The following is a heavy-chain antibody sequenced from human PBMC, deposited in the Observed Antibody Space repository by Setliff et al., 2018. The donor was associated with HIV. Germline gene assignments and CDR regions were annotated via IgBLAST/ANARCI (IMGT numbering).Heavy chain of an antibody. CDR2: IIPSGGST. CDR1: GGTFSSYS. V-gene: IGHV1-46*01. J-gene: IGHJ3*02. D-gene: IGHD5-12*01. CDR3: ARDRDSGYDYGVLDAFDI. Sequence: GASVKVSCKASGGTFSSYSITWVRQAPGQGLEWMGGIIPSGGSTSYAQKFQGRVTMTRDTSTSTVYMELSSLRSEDTAVYYCARDRDSGYDYGVLDAFDIWGQGTLVTVSS.